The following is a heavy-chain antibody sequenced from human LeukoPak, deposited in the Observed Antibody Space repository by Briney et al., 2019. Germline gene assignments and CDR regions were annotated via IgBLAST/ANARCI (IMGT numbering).Heavy chain of an antibody. D-gene: IGHD3-10*01. Sequence: GASVKVSCKASGYTFTSYAMNWVRQAPGQGLEWMGWINTNTGNPTYGQGFTGRFVFSLDTSVSTAYLQISSLKAEDTAVHYRARELCVRGSGSYCPFDYWGQGTLVTVSS. CDR2: INTNTGNP. J-gene: IGHJ4*02. V-gene: IGHV7-4-1*02. CDR3: ARELCVRGSGSYCPFDY. CDR1: GYTFTSYA.